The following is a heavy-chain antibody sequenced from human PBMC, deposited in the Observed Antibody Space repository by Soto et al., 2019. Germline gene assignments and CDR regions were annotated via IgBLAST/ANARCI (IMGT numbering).Heavy chain of an antibody. CDR2: ICYDGSNK. Sequence: QVQVVESGGGVVQPGRSLRLSCTVSGFSFSGHAMHWVRQAPGKGLEWVAQICYDGSNKYYADSVRGRFTVSRDNSKNVVYVQMDSLRVEDTAVYYYARDGQSLAPYALDVWGQGTSVTVYS. V-gene: IGHV3-33*01. J-gene: IGHJ6*02. CDR1: GFSFSGHA. CDR3: ARDGQSLAPYALDV. D-gene: IGHD3-16*02.